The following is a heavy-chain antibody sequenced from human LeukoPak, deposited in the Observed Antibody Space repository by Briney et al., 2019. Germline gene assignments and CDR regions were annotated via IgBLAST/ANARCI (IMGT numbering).Heavy chain of an antibody. CDR2: IYYSGST. D-gene: IGHD2-15*01. CDR3: ARSTATLFDY. V-gene: IGHV4-39*07. J-gene: IGHJ4*02. CDR1: GGSISSSSYY. Sequence: SETLSLTCTVSGGSISSSSYYWGWIRQPPGKGLEWIGSIYYSGSTYYNPSLKSRVTISVDTSKNQFSLKLSSVTAADTAVYYCARSTATLFDYWGQGTLVTVSS.